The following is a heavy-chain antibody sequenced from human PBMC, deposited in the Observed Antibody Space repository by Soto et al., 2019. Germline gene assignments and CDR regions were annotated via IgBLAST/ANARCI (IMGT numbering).Heavy chain of an antibody. CDR3: ARAEVGASAAGIFDY. J-gene: IGHJ4*02. V-gene: IGHV4-34*01. CDR2: INHSGST. D-gene: IGHD6-13*01. CDR1: GGSFSGYY. Sequence: QVQLQQWGAGLLKPSETLSLTCAVYGGSFSGYYWSWIRQPPGKGLEWIGEINHSGSTNYNPSLKSRVTISVDTSKTQFSLKLSSVTAADTAVYYCARAEVGASAAGIFDYWGQGTLVTVSS.